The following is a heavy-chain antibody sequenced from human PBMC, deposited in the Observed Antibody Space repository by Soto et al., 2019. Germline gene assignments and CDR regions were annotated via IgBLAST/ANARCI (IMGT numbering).Heavy chain of an antibody. J-gene: IGHJ4*02. Sequence: QVQLVESGGDVVQPGRSLRLSCAASGFTFSNYGMHWVRQAPGKGLEWVALISYDGSSEYYADSVKGRFTISRDNSKDTLFLQMNSLGAEDTAVYYCAKDRNQWLVRYIFDYWGQGALVTVSS. CDR3: AKDRNQWLVRYIFDY. CDR2: ISYDGSSE. CDR1: GFTFSNYG. D-gene: IGHD6-19*01. V-gene: IGHV3-30*18.